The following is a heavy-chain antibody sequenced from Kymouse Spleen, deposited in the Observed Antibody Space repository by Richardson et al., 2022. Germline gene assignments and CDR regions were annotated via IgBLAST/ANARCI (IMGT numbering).Heavy chain of an antibody. Sequence: QLQLQESGPGLVKPSETLSLTCTVSGGSISSSSYYWGWIRQPPGKGLEWIGSIYYSGSTYYNPSLKSRVTISVDTSKNQFSLKLSSVTAADTAVYYCARRYSGSYFDYWGQGTLVTVSS. CDR2: IYYSGST. V-gene: IGHV4-39*01. J-gene: IGHJ4*02. D-gene: IGHD1-26*01. CDR3: ARRYSGSYFDY. CDR1: GGSISSSSYY.